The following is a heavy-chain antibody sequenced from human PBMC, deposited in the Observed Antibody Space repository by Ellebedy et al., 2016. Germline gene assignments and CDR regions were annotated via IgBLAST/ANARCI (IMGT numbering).Heavy chain of an antibody. J-gene: IGHJ3*02. CDR3: ARSLREGSGYDFGLEI. CDR1: GYSISSGYY. Sequence: SETLSLXXTVSGYSISSGYYWGWIRPPPGKGLEWIGSIYHSGSTYYNPSLKSRVTISVDTSKNQFSLKLSSVTAADTAVYYCARSLREGSGYDFGLEIWGQGTTVTVSS. CDR2: IYHSGST. V-gene: IGHV4-38-2*02. D-gene: IGHD5-12*01.